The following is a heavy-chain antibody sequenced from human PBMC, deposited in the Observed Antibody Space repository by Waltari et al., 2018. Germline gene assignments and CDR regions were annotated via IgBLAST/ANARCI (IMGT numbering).Heavy chain of an antibody. CDR3: TRGGDDSSWYWRN. D-gene: IGHD6-13*01. J-gene: IGHJ4*02. V-gene: IGHV3-7*01. CDR2: INQDGSEK. CDR1: GFRFSNNW. Sequence: EVQLVESGGGLVQPGGSLRLSCAASGFRFSNNWMTWVRQAPGKGLEWVANINQDGSEKYSVESVKGRFTISRDNAKNSLYLQLNSLRADDTAVYYCTRGGDDSSWYWRNWGQGTLVTVSS.